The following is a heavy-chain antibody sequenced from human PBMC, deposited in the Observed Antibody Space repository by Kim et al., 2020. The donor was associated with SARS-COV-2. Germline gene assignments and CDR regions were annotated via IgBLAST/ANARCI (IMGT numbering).Heavy chain of an antibody. Sequence: GGSLRLSCAASGFTFSNYGMHWVRQAPGKGLEWVAVISYDGSNKYYADSVKGRFTISRDNSKNSLYLQMNSLRAEDTAVYYCAKDVLWFGESPYYFDYWGQGTLVTVSS. J-gene: IGHJ4*02. V-gene: IGHV3-30*18. CDR1: GFTFSNYG. D-gene: IGHD3-10*01. CDR3: AKDVLWFGESPYYFDY. CDR2: ISYDGSNK.